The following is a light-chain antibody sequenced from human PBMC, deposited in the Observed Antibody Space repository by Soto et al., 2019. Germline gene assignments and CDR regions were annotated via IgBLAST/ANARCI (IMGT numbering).Light chain of an antibody. Sequence: QAVVTQPPSVSGAPGQRVTISCTGSSSNIGAGYDVHWYQQLPGTAPKLLIYRNNNRPSGVPDRFSGSKSGTSASRAITGLQAEDEADYYCHSYDSSLSGSVFGGGTKLTVL. J-gene: IGLJ3*02. V-gene: IGLV1-40*01. CDR2: RNN. CDR1: SSNIGAGYD. CDR3: HSYDSSLSGSV.